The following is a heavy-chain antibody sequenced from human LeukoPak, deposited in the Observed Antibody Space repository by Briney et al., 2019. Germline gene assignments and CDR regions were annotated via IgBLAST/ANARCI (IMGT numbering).Heavy chain of an antibody. CDR1: GFICRNYW. CDR2: IKEDGSEK. CDR3: LSGPGH. V-gene: IGHV3-7*01. J-gene: IGHJ4*02. Sequence: VQPGGSLRLSCEAAGFICRNYWMGWVRQAPGKGLEGVANIKEDGSEKYYVDSGKGRFTISRDNAKNSLYLQMNILRAEDTAVFYCLSGPGHCGQGTLVTVSS.